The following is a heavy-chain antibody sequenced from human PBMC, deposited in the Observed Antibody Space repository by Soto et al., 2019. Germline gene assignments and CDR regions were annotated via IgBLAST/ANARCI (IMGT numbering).Heavy chain of an antibody. CDR3: APXPGGGGY. J-gene: IGHJ4*02. V-gene: IGHV3-53*01. CDR2: FCSGGYT. Sequence: EVQLVESGGGLIQPGGSLRLSCAVSGFTVSNNYMSWVRRAPGEGVEGSSVFCSGGYTAYGDSVKGRFTISRDNSKNTXXXXXXXXXXXXXXXXXXAPXPGGGGYWGQGTLVTVSS. D-gene: IGHD3-10*01. CDR1: GFTVSNNY.